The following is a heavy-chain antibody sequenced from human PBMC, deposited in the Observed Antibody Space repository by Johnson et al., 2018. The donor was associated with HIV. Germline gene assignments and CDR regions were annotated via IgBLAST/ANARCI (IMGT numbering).Heavy chain of an antibody. J-gene: IGHJ3*02. V-gene: IGHV3-30*19. Sequence: QVQLVESGGGVVQPGRSLRLSCAASGFTFSSYGMHWVRQAPGKGLEWVAVISYDGSNKYYADSVKGRFTISRDNSKNTLYLQMNSLRAEDTAVYYCAKTYSEGEVRDAFDIWGQGTRVTVSS. D-gene: IGHD2-21*01. CDR2: ISYDGSNK. CDR1: GFTFSSYG. CDR3: AKTYSEGEVRDAFDI.